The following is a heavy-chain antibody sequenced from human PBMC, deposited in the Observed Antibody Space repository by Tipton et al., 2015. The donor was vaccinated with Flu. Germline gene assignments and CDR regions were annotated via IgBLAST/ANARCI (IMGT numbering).Heavy chain of an antibody. V-gene: IGHV3-33*01. J-gene: IGHJ6*02. CDR3: AREGPVDYGMDV. CDR2: TWYDGSNT. D-gene: IGHD3-10*01. Sequence: SLRLSCAASGFTFGSYGMHWVRQAPGKGLEWVAYTWYDGSNTHYADSVRGRFTISRVNSKHTLYLEANRLRVEDTAVYYCAREGPVDYGMDVWGQGTTVTVSS. CDR1: GFTFGSYG.